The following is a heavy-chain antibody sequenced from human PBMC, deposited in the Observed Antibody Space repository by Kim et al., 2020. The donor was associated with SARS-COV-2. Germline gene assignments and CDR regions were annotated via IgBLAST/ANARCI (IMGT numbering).Heavy chain of an antibody. CDR3: ARGRGSFHYYYGMDV. J-gene: IGHJ6*02. CDR2: INHSGST. CDR1: GGSFSGYY. D-gene: IGHD2-21*01. V-gene: IGHV4-34*01. Sequence: SETLSLTCAVYGGSFSGYYWSWIRQPPGKGLEWIGEINHSGSTNYNPSLKSRVTISVDTSKNQFSLKLSSVTAADTAVYYCARGRGSFHYYYGMDVWGQG.